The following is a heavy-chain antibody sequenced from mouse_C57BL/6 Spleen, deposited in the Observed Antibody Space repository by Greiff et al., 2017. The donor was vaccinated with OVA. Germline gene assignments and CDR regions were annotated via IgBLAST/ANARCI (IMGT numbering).Heavy chain of an antibody. D-gene: IGHD1-1*01. CDR2: IDPNSGGT. CDR1: GYTFTSYW. Sequence: QVQLQQSGAELVKPGASVKLSCKASGYTFTSYWMHWVKQRPGRGLEWIGRIDPNSGGTKSNEKFKSKATLTVDKPSSTAYMQLSSLTSEDSAVXYCAKSTTVVASYYFDYWGQGTTLTVSS. CDR3: AKSTTVVASYYFDY. J-gene: IGHJ2*01. V-gene: IGHV1-72*01.